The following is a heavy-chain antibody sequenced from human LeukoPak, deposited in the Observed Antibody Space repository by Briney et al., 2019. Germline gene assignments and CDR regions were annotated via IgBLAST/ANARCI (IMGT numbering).Heavy chain of an antibody. CDR1: GFTFSKAW. CDR2: IRSKTDGGTT. D-gene: IGHD3-22*01. V-gene: IGHV3-15*01. CDR3: ITDRNYYDSSGYYYEVY. J-gene: IGHJ4*02. Sequence: GGSLRLSCAASGFTFSKAWMTWVRQAPGKGLEWVGRIRSKTDGGTTDYAAPVKGRFTISRDDLKNTLYLQMNSLKTEDTAVYYCITDRNYYDSSGYYYEVYWSQGTLVTVSS.